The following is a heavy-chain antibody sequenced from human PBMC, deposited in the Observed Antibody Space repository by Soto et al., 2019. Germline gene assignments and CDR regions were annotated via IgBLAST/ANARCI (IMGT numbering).Heavy chain of an antibody. CDR3: ARSRDDRLDY. J-gene: IGHJ4*02. CDR1: GGSFSGYY. V-gene: IGHV4-31*11. CDR2: IYYSGST. Sequence: PSETLSLTCAVYGGSFSGYYWTWIRQHPGKGLEWIGYIYYSGSTYYNPSLKSRVTISVDTSKNQFSLKLSSVTAADTAVYYCARSRDDRLDYWGQGTLVTVSS.